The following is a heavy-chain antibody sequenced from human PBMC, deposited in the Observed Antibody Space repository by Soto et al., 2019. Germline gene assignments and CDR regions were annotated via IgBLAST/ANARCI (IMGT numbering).Heavy chain of an antibody. V-gene: IGHV3-7*01. CDR3: VKYGSGSCNWFSS. D-gene: IGHD3-10*01. J-gene: IGHJ5*01. CDR1: GFTFSSYW. CDR2: IKQDGSEK. Sequence: PGGALRLSCAASGFTFSSYWMSWVRQAPGKGLEWVANIKQDGSEKYYVDSVKGRFTISRDNAKNSLYLQMNSLRAEDTAVYYCVKYGSGSCNWFSSWGQGTLVTVSS.